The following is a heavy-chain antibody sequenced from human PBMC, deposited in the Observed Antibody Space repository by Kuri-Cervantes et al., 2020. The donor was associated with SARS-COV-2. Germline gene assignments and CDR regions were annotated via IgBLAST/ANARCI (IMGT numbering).Heavy chain of an antibody. Sequence: ETLSLTCAASGFTFSNYDIHWVRQVPGKGLEWVSAITAAGAEFHAGSVRGRFTVPRENAKTSAYLQMNSLTADDTAVYYCAKEGIASYDPLDVWGLGTMVTVSS. D-gene: IGHD6-13*01. CDR1: GFTFSNYD. J-gene: IGHJ3*01. CDR3: AKEGIASYDPLDV. CDR2: ITAAGAE. V-gene: IGHV3-13*01.